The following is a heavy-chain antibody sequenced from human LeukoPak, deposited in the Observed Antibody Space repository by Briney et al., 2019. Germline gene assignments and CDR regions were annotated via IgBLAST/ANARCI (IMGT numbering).Heavy chain of an antibody. Sequence: AVNVSCKASGGTFSSYAISWVRQAPAQGLEWMGGIIPIFGTANYAQKFQGRVTITADESTSTAYMELRRLGSDETAVYYCARVGLLTGYYFFDYWGQGTLVTVSS. CDR2: IIPIFGTA. CDR3: ARVGLLTGYYFFDY. CDR1: GGTFSSYA. D-gene: IGHD3-9*01. J-gene: IGHJ4*02. V-gene: IGHV1-69*13.